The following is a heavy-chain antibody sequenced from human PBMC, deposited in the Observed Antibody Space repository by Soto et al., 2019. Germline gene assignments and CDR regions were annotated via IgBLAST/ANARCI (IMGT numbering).Heavy chain of an antibody. Sequence: LRLSCAASGFTFSYAWMSWVRQAPGKGLEWVGRIKSKTDGGTTDYAAPVKGRFTISRDDSNTPLSLQMNSLKTEDTAVYYCTTGVGYYDPYGMDVWGQGTTVPVSS. CDR2: IKSKTDGGTT. D-gene: IGHD3-22*01. CDR1: GFTFSYAW. J-gene: IGHJ6*02. V-gene: IGHV3-15*01. CDR3: TTGVGYYDPYGMDV.